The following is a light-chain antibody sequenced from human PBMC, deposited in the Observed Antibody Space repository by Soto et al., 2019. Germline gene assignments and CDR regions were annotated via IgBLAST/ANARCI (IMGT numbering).Light chain of an antibody. CDR3: QQYNSYS. Sequence: DIQMTQSPSTLAASVGDRVTITCRASQSISSWLAWYQKKPGNATKLLIYAASTLQSGVPSRFSGSGSGTEFTITISSLQPDYFATYYCQQYNSYSFGQGTKVDIK. CDR2: AAS. J-gene: IGKJ1*01. V-gene: IGKV1-5*01. CDR1: QSISSW.